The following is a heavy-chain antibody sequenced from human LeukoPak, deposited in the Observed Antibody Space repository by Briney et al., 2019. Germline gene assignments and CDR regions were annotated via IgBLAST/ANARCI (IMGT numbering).Heavy chain of an antibody. V-gene: IGHV5-51*01. CDR2: IYPGDSDT. CDR1: GYSFTSYW. Sequence: GDSLKISCKGSGYSFTSYWIGWVRQMPGKGLEWMGIIYPGDSDTKYSPSFQGQVTISADKSISTAYLQWSSLKASDTAMYYCARTEVATLKEGYYYGMDVWGQGTTVTVSS. CDR3: ARTEVATLKEGYYYGMDV. J-gene: IGHJ6*02. D-gene: IGHD5-12*01.